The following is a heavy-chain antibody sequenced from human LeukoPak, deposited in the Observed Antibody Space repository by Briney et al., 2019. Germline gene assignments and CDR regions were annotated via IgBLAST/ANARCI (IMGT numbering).Heavy chain of an antibody. J-gene: IGHJ6*03. CDR3: ARSLGERTYYYYYYMDV. CDR2: IIPILGIT. D-gene: IGHD3-16*01. Sequence: VASVKVSCKASGGTFITYAISWVRQAPGQGLEWMGRIIPILGITNCAQKFQGRVTITADKSTNTAYMELSNLRSEDTAVYYCARSLGERTYYYYYYMDVWGKGTTVTVSS. CDR1: GGTFITYA. V-gene: IGHV1-69*04.